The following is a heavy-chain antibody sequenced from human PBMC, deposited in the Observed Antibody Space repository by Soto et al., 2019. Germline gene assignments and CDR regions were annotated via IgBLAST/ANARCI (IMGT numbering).Heavy chain of an antibody. D-gene: IGHD3-22*01. Sequence: EVQVMESGGDLVQPGGSLRLSCEAAGFTVSRNYMSWVRQAPGKGLECVSVVYTNGNTYFADSVKGRFTVSRDNSRNTLYFQMNSLRVEDTAVYFCARSAAVIVGYAFETWGPGTMVTVSS. CDR1: GFTVSRNY. CDR2: VYTNGNT. CDR3: ARSAAVIVGYAFET. V-gene: IGHV3-66*01. J-gene: IGHJ3*02.